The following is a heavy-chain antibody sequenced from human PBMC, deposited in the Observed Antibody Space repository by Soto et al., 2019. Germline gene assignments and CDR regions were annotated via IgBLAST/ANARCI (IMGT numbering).Heavy chain of an antibody. D-gene: IGHD2-15*01. CDR2: ISGSGDYT. Sequence: EVQLLESGGGLVQPGESLRLSCAASGFTFSSYAMTWVRQAPGKGREWVSSISGSGDYTYFADSVKGRFTISRDSSKDTLYLQMSSLRVEDTAIYYCAKDSRSHPQGWFDPWGQGTLVTVSS. J-gene: IGHJ5*02. CDR3: AKDSRSHPQGWFDP. V-gene: IGHV3-23*01. CDR1: GFTFSSYA.